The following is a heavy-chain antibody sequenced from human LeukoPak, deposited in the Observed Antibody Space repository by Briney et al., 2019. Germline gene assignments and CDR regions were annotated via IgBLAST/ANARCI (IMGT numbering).Heavy chain of an antibody. J-gene: IGHJ2*01. CDR3: ASPGGGSCSGGSCYSTWYFDL. D-gene: IGHD2-15*01. CDR1: GGSISSYY. V-gene: IGHV4-59*08. CDR2: IYYSGST. Sequence: SETLSLTCTVSGGSISSYYWSWIRQPPGKGLEWIGYIYYSGSTNYNPSLKGRVTISVDTSKNQFSLKLSSVTAADTAVYYCASPGGGSCSGGSCYSTWYFDLWGRGTLVTVSS.